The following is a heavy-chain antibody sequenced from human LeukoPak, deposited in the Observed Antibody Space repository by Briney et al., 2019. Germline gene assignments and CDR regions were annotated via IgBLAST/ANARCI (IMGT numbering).Heavy chain of an antibody. J-gene: IGHJ1*01. CDR3: ATGPGYSGWYYYFQY. CDR1: GFNFKDAW. V-gene: IGHV3-15*01. Sequence: GGSLRLSCAASGFNFKDAWMNWVRQAPGKGLEWVGLIKSDADGGRTDYAAPVEGRVTISRDDSKNTLYLHMTSLKTEDTATYYCATGPGYSGWYYYFQYWGQGALVTVSS. CDR2: IKSDADGGRT. D-gene: IGHD6-19*01.